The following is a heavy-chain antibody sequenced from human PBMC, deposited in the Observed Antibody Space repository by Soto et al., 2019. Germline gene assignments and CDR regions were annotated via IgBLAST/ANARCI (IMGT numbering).Heavy chain of an antibody. CDR3: ARDLLPMTGTSNDAFVI. D-gene: IGHD1-7*01. Sequence: ASVKVSCKASGYMFNNYGISWVRQAPGQGLEWMAWISPYNGNTNYAQKFQGRVTMTADSSTSTAHMELRSLKTDDTAVYYCARDLLPMTGTSNDAFVIWGQGTMVTVS. CDR2: ISPYNGNT. CDR1: GYMFNNYG. J-gene: IGHJ3*02. V-gene: IGHV1-18*04.